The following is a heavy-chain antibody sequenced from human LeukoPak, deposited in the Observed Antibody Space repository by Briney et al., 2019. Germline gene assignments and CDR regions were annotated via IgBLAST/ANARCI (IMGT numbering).Heavy chain of an antibody. Sequence: SETLSLTCAVYGASFSGYYWSWIRQPPGKGLEWIGEINHSVSTNYNPSPKSRVTISVDTSKNQFSLKLSSVTAADTAVYYCARMINTGSGYCSSTSCYGANWFDPWGQGTLVTVSS. J-gene: IGHJ5*02. D-gene: IGHD2-2*03. V-gene: IGHV4-34*01. CDR3: ARMINTGSGYCSSTSCYGANWFDP. CDR1: GASFSGYY. CDR2: INHSVST.